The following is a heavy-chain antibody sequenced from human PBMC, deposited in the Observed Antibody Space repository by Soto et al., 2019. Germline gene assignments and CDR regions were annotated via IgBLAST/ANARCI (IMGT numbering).Heavy chain of an antibody. J-gene: IGHJ4*02. CDR1: GDSVTNYF. D-gene: IGHD2-8*01. CDR3: ARDPGYCTNGVCPIFDF. V-gene: IGHV4-59*02. CDR2: MYHGGRT. Sequence: PSETLSLSXTVSGDSVTNYFWSWMRQPPGKGLESIGHMYHGGRTNYSPSLKSRVTMSLDSSKNQFSLNLSSVTAADTAVYFCARDPGYCTNGVCPIFDFWGQGVLVTVSS.